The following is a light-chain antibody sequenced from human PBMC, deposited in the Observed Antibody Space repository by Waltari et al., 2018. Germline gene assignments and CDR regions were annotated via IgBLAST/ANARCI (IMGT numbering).Light chain of an antibody. Sequence: QSALTQPASVSGSPGQSIAISCIGTSSDVGANNFLSWYQQHPGRAPKLMIHEVTKRPSGVSTRLSGSKSGNTASLTISGLQAEDEADYYCCSYTTIGPVLIGGGTKVTVL. V-gene: IGLV2-23*02. CDR2: EVT. J-gene: IGLJ2*01. CDR3: CSYTTIGPVL. CDR1: SSDVGANNF.